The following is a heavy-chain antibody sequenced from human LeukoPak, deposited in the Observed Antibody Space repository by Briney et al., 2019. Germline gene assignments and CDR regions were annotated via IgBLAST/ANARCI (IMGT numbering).Heavy chain of an antibody. CDR2: INSDGSST. J-gene: IGHJ4*02. Sequence: GGSLRLSCAASGFTFSSYKMHWVRQAPGKGLVWVSRINSDGSSTIYADSVKGRFTISRDNAKNTLYLQMNSLRAEGTAVYYCGRAPVAYFDYWGQGTLVTVSS. D-gene: IGHD2-21*01. V-gene: IGHV3-74*01. CDR1: GFTFSSYK. CDR3: GRAPVAYFDY.